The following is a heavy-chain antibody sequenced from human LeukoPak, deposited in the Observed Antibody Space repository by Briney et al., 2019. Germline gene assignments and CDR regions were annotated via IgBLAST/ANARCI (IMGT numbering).Heavy chain of an antibody. CDR1: GDTFTKYW. V-gene: IGHV5-51*07. D-gene: IGHD5-18*01. CDR3: ARQSGMTAKSWYFDL. Sequence: PGESLKISCEGSGDTFTKYWIGWVHQMPGKGLEWMGIIHPGDSHTWYSPSFQGQVTISADKSISMAYLQWSSLKASDTAMYFCARQSGMTAKSWYFDLWGRGTLVTVSS. CDR2: IHPGDSHT. J-gene: IGHJ2*01.